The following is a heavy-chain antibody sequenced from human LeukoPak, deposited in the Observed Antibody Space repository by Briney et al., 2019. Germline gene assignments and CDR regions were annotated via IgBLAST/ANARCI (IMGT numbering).Heavy chain of an antibody. CDR2: INHSGST. J-gene: IGHJ3*02. V-gene: IGHV4-34*01. Sequence: SETLSLTCAVYGGSFSGYYWSWIRQPPGKGLEWIGEINHSGSTNYNPSLKSRVTISVDTSKNQFSLKLSSVTAADTAVYYCARRRRLTTHGGGAFDIWGQGTMVTVSS. CDR3: ARRRRLTTHGGGAFDI. CDR1: GGSFSGYY. D-gene: IGHD4-11*01.